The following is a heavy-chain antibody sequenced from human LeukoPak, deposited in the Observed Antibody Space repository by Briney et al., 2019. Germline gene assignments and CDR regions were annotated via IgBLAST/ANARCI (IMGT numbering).Heavy chain of an antibody. Sequence: ASVKVSCKASGYTFASYDINWVRQATGQGLEWMGWMNPNSGNTGYAQKFQGRVTMTRNTSISTAYMELSSLRSEDTAVYYCARVGRYYYDSSGYYPYWGQGTLVTASS. CDR3: ARVGRYYYDSSGYYPY. V-gene: IGHV1-8*01. D-gene: IGHD3-22*01. J-gene: IGHJ4*02. CDR1: GYTFASYD. CDR2: MNPNSGNT.